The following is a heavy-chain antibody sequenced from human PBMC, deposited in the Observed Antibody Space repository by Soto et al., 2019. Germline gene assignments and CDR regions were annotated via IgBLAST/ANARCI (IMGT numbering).Heavy chain of an antibody. Sequence: SETLSLTCTVSGGSIGSYYWSWIRQPPGKGLEWIGYIYYSGGTNYNPSLKSRVTISVDTSKNQFSLKLSSVTAADTAVYYCARASSPKGSGYYSTPFDYWGQGTLVTVSS. CDR3: ARASSPKGSGYYSTPFDY. V-gene: IGHV4-59*01. CDR1: GGSIGSYY. D-gene: IGHD3-22*01. CDR2: IYYSGGT. J-gene: IGHJ4*02.